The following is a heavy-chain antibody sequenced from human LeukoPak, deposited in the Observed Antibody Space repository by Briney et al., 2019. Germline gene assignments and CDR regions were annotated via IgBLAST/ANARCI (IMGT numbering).Heavy chain of an antibody. CDR3: ARTAGRTFDY. V-gene: IGHV1-46*01. CDR1: GYTFTSYF. Sequence: GASVKVSCKASGYTFTSYFMHWARQAPGQGLEWMGIINPSGGSTGYAQRFQGRVTMTRDTSTSTVYMELSSLRSEDTAVYYCARTAGRTFDYWGQGTLVTVSS. D-gene: IGHD6-6*01. J-gene: IGHJ4*02. CDR2: INPSGGST.